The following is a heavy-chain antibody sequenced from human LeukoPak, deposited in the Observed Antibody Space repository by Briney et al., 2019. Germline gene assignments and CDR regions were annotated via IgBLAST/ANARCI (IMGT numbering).Heavy chain of an antibody. J-gene: IGHJ3*02. V-gene: IGHV3-23*01. CDR2: ITGSGGST. CDR1: GFTFSNFA. CDR3: ARDHGSGSSPNAFDI. Sequence: PGGSLRLSCAASGFTFSNFAMSWVRQAPGKGLEWVSAITGSGGSTHYADSVKGRFTISRDNSKNTLYLQMNSLRAEDTAVYYCARDHGSGSSPNAFDIWGQGTMVTVSS. D-gene: IGHD3-10*01.